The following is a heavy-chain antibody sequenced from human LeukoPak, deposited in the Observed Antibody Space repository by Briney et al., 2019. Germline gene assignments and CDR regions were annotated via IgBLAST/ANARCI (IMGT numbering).Heavy chain of an antibody. D-gene: IGHD1-1*01. CDR1: GYTFTGYY. Sequence: ASVKASCKASGYTFTGYYMHWVRQAPGQGLEWMGWINPNSGGTNYAQKFQGRVTMTRDTSISTAYMELSRLRSDDTAVYYCAREGQLPYYYYYGMDVWGQGTTVTVSS. CDR2: INPNSGGT. J-gene: IGHJ6*02. CDR3: AREGQLPYYYYYGMDV. V-gene: IGHV1-2*02.